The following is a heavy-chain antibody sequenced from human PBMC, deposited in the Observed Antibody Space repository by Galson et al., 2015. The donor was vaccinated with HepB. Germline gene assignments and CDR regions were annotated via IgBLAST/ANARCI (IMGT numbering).Heavy chain of an antibody. V-gene: IGHV4-59*01. D-gene: IGHD6-19*01. CDR3: ARSSSGWYYYYYMDV. CDR1: GASISSYY. Sequence: ETLSLSSAVAGASISSYYWCWLRQPPGKVLEWFGYIYYSGSTNYNPSLKGRITISVDTSKNQFSLKLSSVTAADTAVYYCARSSSGWYYYYYMDVWGKGTTVTVSS. J-gene: IGHJ6*03. CDR2: IYYSGST.